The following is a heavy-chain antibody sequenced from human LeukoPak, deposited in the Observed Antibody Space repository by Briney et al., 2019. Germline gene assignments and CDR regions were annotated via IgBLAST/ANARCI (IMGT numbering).Heavy chain of an antibody. V-gene: IGHV3-23*01. CDR1: GFTFSSYA. J-gene: IGHJ6*03. D-gene: IGHD2-15*01. CDR3: AKNADRGAYCSGGSCYPYYYYTDV. Sequence: HPGGSLRLSCAASGFTFSSYAMNWVRQAPGKGLEWVLSISGSGGSTYYADSVKGRFTISRDNSKNTLYLQMNSLRAEDTAIYYCAKNADRGAYCSGGSCYPYYYYTDVWGEGTTVTISS. CDR2: ISGSGGST.